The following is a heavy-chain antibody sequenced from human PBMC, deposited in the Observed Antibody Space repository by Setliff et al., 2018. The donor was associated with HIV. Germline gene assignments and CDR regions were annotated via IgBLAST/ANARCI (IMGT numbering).Heavy chain of an antibody. J-gene: IGHJ5*01. CDR3: ARGGNSRAAWFYS. CDR1: GGSISSCTYY. CDR2: LYTSGST. V-gene: IGHV4-61*09. D-gene: IGHD5-12*01. Sequence: TSETLSLTCTVCGGSISSCTYYWSWIRQPAGKALEWIGHLYTSGSTKYNPSLTDRLTLSVDTSDNQFSLKMTSVTAADTAVYYCARGGNSRAAWFYSWGQGTLVTVSS.